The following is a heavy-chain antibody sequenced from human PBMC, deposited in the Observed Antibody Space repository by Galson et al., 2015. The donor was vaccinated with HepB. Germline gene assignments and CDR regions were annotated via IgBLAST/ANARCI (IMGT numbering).Heavy chain of an antibody. Sequence: SVKVSCKASGGTFSRYAISWVRQAPGQGLEWMGGIIPIFGKGNNAPKFQGRVTITADESTGTAYMELNSLRSEDTAVYYCARGGVGGLTLIAATLDYWGQGTLVTVSS. J-gene: IGHJ4*02. CDR3: ARGGVGGLTLIAATLDY. V-gene: IGHV1-69*13. CDR2: IIPIFGKG. CDR1: GGTFSRYA. D-gene: IGHD3-22*01.